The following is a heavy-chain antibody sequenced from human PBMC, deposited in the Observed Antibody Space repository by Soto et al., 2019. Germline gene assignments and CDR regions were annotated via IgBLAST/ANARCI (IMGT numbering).Heavy chain of an antibody. V-gene: IGHV3-66*01. CDR3: ARGSHDFWSGYSGYFY. CDR1: GFTVSSNY. Sequence: LSLPCAASGFTVSSNYMSWVRQAPGKGLEWVSVIYSGGSTYYADSVKGRFTISRDNSKNTLYLQMNSLRAEDTAVYYCARGSHDFWSGYSGYFYWGQGTLVTVSS. CDR2: IYSGGST. D-gene: IGHD3-3*01. J-gene: IGHJ4*02.